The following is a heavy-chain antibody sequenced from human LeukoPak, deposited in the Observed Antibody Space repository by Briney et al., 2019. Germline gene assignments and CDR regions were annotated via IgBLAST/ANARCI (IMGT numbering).Heavy chain of an antibody. Sequence: GGSLRLSCAASGFTFSSYAMSWVRQAPGKGLEWVSAISGSGGSTYYADSVKGRFTISRDNSKNTLYLQMNSLRAEDTAVYYCAKDGDIVVVPAAIYYYYYMDVWGKGTTVTVSS. D-gene: IGHD2-2*01. CDR3: AKDGDIVVVPAAIYYYYYMDV. CDR1: GFTFSSYA. CDR2: ISGSGGST. J-gene: IGHJ6*03. V-gene: IGHV3-23*01.